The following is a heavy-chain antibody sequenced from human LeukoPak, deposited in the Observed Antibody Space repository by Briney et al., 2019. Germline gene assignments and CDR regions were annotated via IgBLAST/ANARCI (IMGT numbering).Heavy chain of an antibody. CDR2: IKQDGSEK. D-gene: IGHD6-13*01. V-gene: IGHV3-7*01. CDR3: ARGYSRFDY. J-gene: IGHJ4*02. Sequence: PGGSLRLSCAASRFTFSSYWMSWVRQAPGKGLEWVANIKQDGSEKYYVDSVKGRFTISRDNAKNSLYLQMNSLRAEDTAVYYCARGYSRFDYWGQGSLVTVSS. CDR1: RFTFSSYW.